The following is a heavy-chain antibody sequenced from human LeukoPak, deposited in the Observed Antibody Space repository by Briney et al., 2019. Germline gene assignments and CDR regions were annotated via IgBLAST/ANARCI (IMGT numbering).Heavy chain of an antibody. CDR2: ISGSGGST. D-gene: IGHD2-15*01. J-gene: IGHJ6*03. CDR3: AKDGSYCSGGSCYASFYYYYMDV. Sequence: SGGSLRLSCAASGFTVSSSYMSWVRQAPGKGLEWVSAISGSGGSTYYADSVKGRFTISRDNSKNTLYLQMNSLRAEDTAVYYCAKDGSYCSGGSCYASFYYYYMDVWGKGTTVTVSS. CDR1: GFTVSSSY. V-gene: IGHV3-23*01.